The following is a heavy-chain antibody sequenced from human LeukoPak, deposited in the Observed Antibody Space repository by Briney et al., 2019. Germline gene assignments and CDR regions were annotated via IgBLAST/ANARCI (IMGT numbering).Heavy chain of an antibody. Sequence: GGSLRLSCATSGFAFGSYGMHWVPQSPGKGLEWLAVIWNDGSDPYYAASVKGRFTISRDNSQRTLYLQLNGLRADDTAVYYCALGGHHFTVKGLDYWGQGTLVIVSS. CDR2: IWNDGSDP. D-gene: IGHD3-10*01. CDR1: GFAFGSYG. V-gene: IGHV3-33*03. J-gene: IGHJ4*02. CDR3: ALGGHHFTVKGLDY.